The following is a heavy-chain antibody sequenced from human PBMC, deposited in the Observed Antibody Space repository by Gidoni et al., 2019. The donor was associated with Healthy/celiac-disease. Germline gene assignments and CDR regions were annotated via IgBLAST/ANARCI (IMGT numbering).Heavy chain of an antibody. CDR1: GLAFSSYS. V-gene: IGHV3-48*02. J-gene: IGHJ3*02. Sequence: EVQRGEAGGGVGQQGGSQRLSGAACGLAFSSYSMNWVRQAPGKGREWVSFVSASSRTIYSADSVMGRFTISRDNAKNSLYLQMNSLRDEDTAVYYCASMDDSSGYYDAFDIWGQRTMVTVSS. CDR2: VSASSRTI. CDR3: ASMDDSSGYYDAFDI. D-gene: IGHD3-22*01.